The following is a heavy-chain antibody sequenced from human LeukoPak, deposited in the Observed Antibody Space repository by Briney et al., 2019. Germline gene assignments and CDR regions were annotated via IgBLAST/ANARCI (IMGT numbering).Heavy chain of an antibody. Sequence: ASVKVSCKASGYTFTSYAMHWVRQAPGQRLEWMGWINAGNSNTKYSQKFQGRVTITRDTSASTAYMELSSLRSEDTAVYYCARGLAEFDYWGQGTLVTVSS. D-gene: IGHD2-15*01. CDR3: ARGLAEFDY. CDR1: GYTFTSYA. CDR2: INAGNSNT. V-gene: IGHV1-3*01. J-gene: IGHJ4*02.